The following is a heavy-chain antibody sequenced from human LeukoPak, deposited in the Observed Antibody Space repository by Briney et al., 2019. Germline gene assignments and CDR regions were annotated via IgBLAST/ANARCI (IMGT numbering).Heavy chain of an antibody. Sequence: GGSLRLSCAVSGFTFSSYWMHWVRQAPGKGLVWVSRINSDGSSTSYADSVKGRFTISRDNAKNTLYLQMNSLRAEDTAVYYCARARYCSGGSCLDYWGQGTLVTVSS. D-gene: IGHD2-15*01. V-gene: IGHV3-74*01. CDR2: INSDGSST. J-gene: IGHJ4*02. CDR3: ARARYCSGGSCLDY. CDR1: GFTFSSYW.